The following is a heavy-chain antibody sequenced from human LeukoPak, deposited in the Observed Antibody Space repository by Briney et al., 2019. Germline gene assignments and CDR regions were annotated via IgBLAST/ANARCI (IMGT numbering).Heavy chain of an antibody. J-gene: IGHJ4*02. CDR2: ISYDGSNK. D-gene: IGHD5-18*01. CDR3: ARGGYRAYYFDY. V-gene: IGHV3-30-3*01. Sequence: PGGSLRLSCAASGFTFSSYAMHWVRQAPGKGLEWVAVISYDGSNKYYADSVKGRFTISRDNSKNTLYLQMNSLRAEDTAVYYCARGGYRAYYFDYWGQGTLVTVSS. CDR1: GFTFSSYA.